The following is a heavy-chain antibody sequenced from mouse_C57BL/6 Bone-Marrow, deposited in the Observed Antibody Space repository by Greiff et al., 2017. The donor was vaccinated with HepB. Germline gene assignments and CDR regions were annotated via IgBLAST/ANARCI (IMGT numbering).Heavy chain of an antibody. V-gene: IGHV3-6*01. CDR2: ISYDGSN. D-gene: IGHD2-3*01. CDR1: GYSITSGYY. J-gene: IGHJ2*01. Sequence: EVKLEESGPGLVKPSQSLSLTCSVTGYSITSGYYWNWIRQFPGNKLEWMGYISYDGSNNYNPSLKNRISITRDTSKNQFFLKLNSVTTEDTATYYCARWLLDYWGQGTTLTVSS. CDR3: ARWLLDY.